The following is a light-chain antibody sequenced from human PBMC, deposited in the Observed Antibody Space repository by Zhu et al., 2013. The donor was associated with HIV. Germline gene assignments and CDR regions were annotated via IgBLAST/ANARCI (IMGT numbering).Light chain of an antibody. CDR2: LGS. V-gene: IGKV2-28*01. Sequence: DIVMTQPPLSLPVTPGEPASISCRSSQSLLHSNGYNYLDWYLQKPGQSPQLLIYLGSNQASGVPDRFSGSGSGTDFTLKISRVEAEDVGVYYCMQGTHWPPTFGQGTKVEIK. J-gene: IGKJ1*01. CDR3: MQGTHWPPT. CDR1: QSLLHSNGYNY.